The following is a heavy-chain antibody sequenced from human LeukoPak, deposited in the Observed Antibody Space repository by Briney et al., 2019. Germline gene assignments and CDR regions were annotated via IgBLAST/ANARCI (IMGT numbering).Heavy chain of an antibody. CDR1: GFTFSSYG. Sequence: PGGSLRLSCSASGFTFSSYGMHWVRQAPGKGLEHVSAISSNGGSTYYADSVQGRFTISRDNSKNTLYLQMSSLRGDDTAVYYCAKSPSGRSRISRFDYWGQGILVTVSS. CDR2: ISSNGGST. D-gene: IGHD1-26*01. V-gene: IGHV3-64D*06. CDR3: AKSPSGRSRISRFDY. J-gene: IGHJ4*02.